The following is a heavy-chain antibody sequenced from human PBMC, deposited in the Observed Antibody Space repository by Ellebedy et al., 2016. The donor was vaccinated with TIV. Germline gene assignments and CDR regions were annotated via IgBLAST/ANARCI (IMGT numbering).Heavy chain of an antibody. J-gene: IGHJ3*02. CDR3: ARPYGTSWDGFSQHWLVDAFDI. CDR2: ISASGGST. V-gene: IGHV3-23*01. D-gene: IGHD6-19*01. Sequence: PGGSLRLSCAASGFTFGSSAMSWVRQAPGRGLGWVSGISASGGSTFYADSVKGRFTISRESSKYTLYLQLNSLRAEDTAIYYCARPYGTSWDGFSQHWLVDAFDIWGQGTMVIVSS. CDR1: GFTFGSSA.